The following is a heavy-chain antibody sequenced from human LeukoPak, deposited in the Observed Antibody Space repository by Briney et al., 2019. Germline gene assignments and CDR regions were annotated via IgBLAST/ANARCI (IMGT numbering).Heavy chain of an antibody. CDR3: ARVKVAVAGLHY. Sequence: GGSLRLSCAASGFTFSSYAMHWVRQAPGKGLEWVAVISYDGSNKYYADSVKGRFTISRDNSKNTLYLQMNSLRAEDTAVYYCARVKVAVAGLHYWGQGTLVTVSS. CDR2: ISYDGSNK. D-gene: IGHD6-19*01. V-gene: IGHV3-30-3*01. J-gene: IGHJ4*02. CDR1: GFTFSSYA.